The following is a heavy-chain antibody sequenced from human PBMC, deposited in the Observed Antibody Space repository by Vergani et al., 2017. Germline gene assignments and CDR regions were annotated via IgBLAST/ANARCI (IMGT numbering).Heavy chain of an antibody. Sequence: QVQLVESGGGVVQPGRSLRLSCAASGFTFSSYGMHWVRQAPGKGLEWVAVIWYDGSNKYYADSVKGRFTISRDNSKNTLYLQMNSLRAEDTAVYYCAKDLSSSWLNKYYYYGMDVWGQGTTVTVSS. CDR2: IWYDGSNK. CDR1: GFTFSSYG. J-gene: IGHJ6*02. D-gene: IGHD6-13*01. CDR3: AKDLSSSWLNKYYYYGMDV. V-gene: IGHV3-33*06.